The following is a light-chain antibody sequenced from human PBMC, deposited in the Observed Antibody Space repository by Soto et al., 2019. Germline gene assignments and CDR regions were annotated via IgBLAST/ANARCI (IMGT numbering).Light chain of an antibody. CDR1: QSVSGY. CDR3: QQRSKWRT. J-gene: IGKJ1*01. V-gene: IGKV3-11*01. CDR2: DAS. Sequence: EIVLTQPPATLSLSPWERATLSCRASQSVSGYLAWYQQKPGQAPRLLIYDASKRATGIPARFSGSGFGTDFTLTISSLEPEDFAVYYCQQRSKWRTFGQGTKVDIK.